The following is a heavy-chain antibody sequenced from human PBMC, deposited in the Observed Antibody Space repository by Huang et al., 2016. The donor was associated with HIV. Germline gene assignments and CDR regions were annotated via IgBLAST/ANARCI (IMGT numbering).Heavy chain of an antibody. V-gene: IGHV1-46*01. CDR3: ARDRDFYDSSGYWGFNYFDY. Sequence: QVQLVQSGAEVKKPGASVKVSCKASGYAFTSYYMNWVRQAPGQGLGWMGIINPSDGSTSYAQKFQGRVTTTRDTSTNTVFMELSSLRSEDTAVYYCARDRDFYDSSGYWGFNYFDYWGQGTLVTVSS. J-gene: IGHJ4*02. CDR1: GYAFTSYY. D-gene: IGHD3-22*01. CDR2: INPSDGST.